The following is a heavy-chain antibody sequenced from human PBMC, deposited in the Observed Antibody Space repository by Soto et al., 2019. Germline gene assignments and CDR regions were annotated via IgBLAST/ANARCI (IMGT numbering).Heavy chain of an antibody. J-gene: IGHJ4*02. D-gene: IGHD2-15*01. CDR2: IYWDDDK. CDR3: AHRAVLCSGGTCYSHPFDS. V-gene: IGHV2-5*02. CDR1: GFSFNTTGVG. Sequence: QITLKESGPPLVKPTQTLTLTCTFSGFSFNTTGVGVGWIRQPPGKALEWLAIIYWDDDKRYSPSLKSRLTITKDTSKNQVVLTVTNIDPVDTATYFCAHRAVLCSGGTCYSHPFDSWGQGTLVTVSS.